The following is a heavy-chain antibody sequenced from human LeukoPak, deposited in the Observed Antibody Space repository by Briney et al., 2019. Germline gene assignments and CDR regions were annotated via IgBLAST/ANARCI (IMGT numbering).Heavy chain of an antibody. Sequence: ASVNVSCKASGYTFTGYYMHWVRQAPGQGLEWMGGINPNSGGTDYAQKFQGWVTMTRDTSISTAYMELSRLRSDDTAVYYCARGGQLGYCSGGSCYALNYWGQGTLVTVSS. V-gene: IGHV1-2*04. CDR1: GYTFTGYY. D-gene: IGHD2-15*01. CDR3: ARGGQLGYCSGGSCYALNY. J-gene: IGHJ4*02. CDR2: INPNSGGT.